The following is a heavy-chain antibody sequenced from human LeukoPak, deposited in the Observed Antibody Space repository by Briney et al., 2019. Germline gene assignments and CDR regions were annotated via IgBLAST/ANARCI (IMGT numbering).Heavy chain of an antibody. V-gene: IGHV3-30*04. CDR3: ARDQRRYCSSTSCYSFDY. J-gene: IGHJ4*02. Sequence: GRSLRLSCVASGFTFSSYAMHWVRQAPGKGLEWVAVISYDGSNKYYADSVKGRFTISRDNSKNTLYLQMNSLRAEDTAVYYCARDQRRYCSSTSCYSFDYWGQGTLVTVSS. CDR2: ISYDGSNK. D-gene: IGHD2-2*01. CDR1: GFTFSSYA.